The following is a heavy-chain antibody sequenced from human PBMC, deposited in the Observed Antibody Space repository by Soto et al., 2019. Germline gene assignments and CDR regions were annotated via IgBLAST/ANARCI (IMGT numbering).Heavy chain of an antibody. D-gene: IGHD3-3*01. CDR3: AKASSGITLFGVALYHFDY. Sequence: EVQLLESGGGLVQPGGSLRLSCAASGFTFSIYAMSWVRQAPGKGLEWVSDISDSGGRTSYADSVKGRFTISRDNSRSTLYLQMNSLRVEDTAMYYCAKASSGITLFGVALYHFDYWGQGTLVTVSS. V-gene: IGHV3-23*01. CDR2: ISDSGGRT. J-gene: IGHJ4*02. CDR1: GFTFSIYA.